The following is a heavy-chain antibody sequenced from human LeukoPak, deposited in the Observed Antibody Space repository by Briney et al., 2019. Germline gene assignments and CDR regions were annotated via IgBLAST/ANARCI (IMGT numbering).Heavy chain of an antibody. CDR3: ARDHFSMVRGIMHSYFDS. V-gene: IGHV4-39*07. CDR1: GGSISSSSYY. Sequence: SETLSLTCTASGGSISSSSYYWGWIRQPPGKGLEWIGSIYYSGSTYYNPSLKSRVTISVDTSKNQFSLKLSSVTAADTAVYYCARDHFSMVRGIMHSYFDSWGQGTLVTVSS. CDR2: IYYSGST. J-gene: IGHJ4*02. D-gene: IGHD3-10*01.